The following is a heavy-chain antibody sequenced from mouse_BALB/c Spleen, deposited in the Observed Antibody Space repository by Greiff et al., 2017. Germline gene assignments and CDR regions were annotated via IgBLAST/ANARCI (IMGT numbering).Heavy chain of an antibody. V-gene: IGHV1-87*01. Sequence: VQLQQSGAELARPGASVKLSCKASGYTFTSYWMQWVKQRPGQGLEWIGAIYPGDGDTRYTQKFKGKATLTADKSSSTAYMQLSSLASEDSAVYYCARGLQGAMDYWGQGTSVTVSS. CDR2: IYPGDGDT. CDR1: GYTFTSYW. D-gene: IGHD2-10*01. CDR3: ARGLQGAMDY. J-gene: IGHJ4*01.